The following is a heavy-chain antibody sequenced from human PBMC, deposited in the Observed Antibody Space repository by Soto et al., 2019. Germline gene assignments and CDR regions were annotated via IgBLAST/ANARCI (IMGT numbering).Heavy chain of an antibody. J-gene: IGHJ6*02. Sequence: EEQLVESGGGLVQPGGSLRLSCAASGFTFSSYDMHWVRQATGKGLEWVSGIGTAGDTYYPGSVKGRFTISRENAKNSLYLQMNSLRGEDTAVYYCARGAGRFLGWATYGMDVWGQGTTVTVSS. CDR3: ARGAGRFLGWATYGMDV. CDR2: IGTAGDT. CDR1: GFTFSSYD. V-gene: IGHV3-13*01. D-gene: IGHD3-3*01.